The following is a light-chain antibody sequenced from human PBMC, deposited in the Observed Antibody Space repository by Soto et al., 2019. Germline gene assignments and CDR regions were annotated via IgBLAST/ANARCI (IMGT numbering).Light chain of an antibody. V-gene: IGKV3-20*01. CDR2: GAS. CDR1: QSVSSSY. CDR3: QQYCSSPPLT. Sequence: EIVLTQSPGTLSLSPGERATLSCRASQSVSSSYLAWYQQKPGQDPRLLIYGASSRATGIPDRFSGSGSGKDFTLTISRLEPEDFAVYYCQQYCSSPPLTFGGGTKFEIK. J-gene: IGKJ4*01.